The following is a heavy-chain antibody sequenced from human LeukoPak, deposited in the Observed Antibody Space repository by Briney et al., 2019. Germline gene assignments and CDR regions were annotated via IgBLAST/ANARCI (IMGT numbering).Heavy chain of an antibody. CDR1: GFTFSSYW. J-gene: IGHJ4*02. Sequence: GGSLRLFCAASGFTFSSYWMHWVRQAPGKGLVWVSRINTDGSSTSYADSVKGRFTISRDNAKNTLYLQMNSLRAEDTAVYYCARAGGFGYYFDYWGREPWSPSPQ. CDR2: INTDGSST. D-gene: IGHD3-10*01. CDR3: ARAGGFGYYFDY. V-gene: IGHV3-74*01.